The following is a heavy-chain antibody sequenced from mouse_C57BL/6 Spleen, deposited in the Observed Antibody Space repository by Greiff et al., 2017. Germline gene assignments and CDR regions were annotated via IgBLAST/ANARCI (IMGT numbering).Heavy chain of an antibody. CDR2: IWSDGST. CDR3: ARHPIGYGVYYARDY. V-gene: IGHV2-6-1*01. D-gene: IGHD2-2*01. J-gene: IGHJ4*01. Sequence: VKLQESGPGLVAPSQSLSITCTVSGFSLTSYGVHWVRQPPGQGLEWLVVIWSDGSTTYNSALKSRLSISKDNSKSQVFLKMNSLQTDDTAMYDCARHPIGYGVYYARDYWGQGTSVTVSS. CDR1: GFSLTSYG.